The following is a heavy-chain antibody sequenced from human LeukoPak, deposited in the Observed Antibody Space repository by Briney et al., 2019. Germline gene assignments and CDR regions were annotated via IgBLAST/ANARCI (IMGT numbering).Heavy chain of an antibody. D-gene: IGHD5-12*01. V-gene: IGHV1-46*01. Sequence: GASVKVSCKASGYTFTNYYMHWVRQAPGQGLEWMGIINPRGGSTSYAQKFQGRVTMTRDTSTNTVYMDLSSLKAEDTAVYYCARDQFTWLRKRVNGVFWFDPWGQGTLVTVSS. CDR2: INPRGGST. J-gene: IGHJ5*02. CDR3: ARDQFTWLRKRVNGVFWFDP. CDR1: GYTFTNYY.